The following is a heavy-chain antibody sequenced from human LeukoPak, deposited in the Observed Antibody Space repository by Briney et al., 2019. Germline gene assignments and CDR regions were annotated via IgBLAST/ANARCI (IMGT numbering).Heavy chain of an antibody. CDR3: ARHDSRIAAAGSDY. CDR1: GGSISSSSYY. J-gene: IGHJ4*02. Sequence: SETLSLTCTVSGGSISSSSYYWGWIRQPPGKGLEWIGSIYYSGSTYYNPSLKSRVTISVDTSKNQFSLKLSSVTAADTAVYYCARHDSRIAAAGSDYRGQGTLVTVSS. V-gene: IGHV4-39*01. CDR2: IYYSGST. D-gene: IGHD6-13*01.